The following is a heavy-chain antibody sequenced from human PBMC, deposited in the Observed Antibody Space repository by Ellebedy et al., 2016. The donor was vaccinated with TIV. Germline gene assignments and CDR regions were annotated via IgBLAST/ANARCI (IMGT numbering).Heavy chain of an antibody. CDR3: ARDQGKMRRGFYNYYGMDV. Sequence: AASVKVSCKASGGTFSSYAITGVRQAPGQGLEWMGGHIPILGTANYAQKFQGRVTITADESTSTAYMELSSLRSEDTAVYYCARDQGKMRRGFYNYYGMDVWGQGTTVTVSS. CDR1: GGTFSSYA. D-gene: IGHD5-24*01. CDR2: HIPILGTA. J-gene: IGHJ6*02. V-gene: IGHV1-69*13.